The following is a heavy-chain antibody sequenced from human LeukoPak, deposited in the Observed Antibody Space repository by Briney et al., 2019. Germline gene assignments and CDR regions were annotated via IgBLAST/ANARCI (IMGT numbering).Heavy chain of an antibody. V-gene: IGHV3-64*01. CDR2: INSNADSI. Sequence: PGGSLRLSCATSGFIFRNYAMYWVRQAPGKGLEYVSSINSNADSIFYANSVKGRFSISRDNSKNTLYLQMGSLRPEDTAVYYCARGPVAFDIWGQGTMVTVSS. CDR3: ARGPVAFDI. CDR1: GFIFRNYA. J-gene: IGHJ3*02.